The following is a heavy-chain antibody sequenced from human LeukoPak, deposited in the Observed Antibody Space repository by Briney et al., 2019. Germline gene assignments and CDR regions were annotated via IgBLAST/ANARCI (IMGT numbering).Heavy chain of an antibody. J-gene: IGHJ4*02. CDR2: IYYSGST. D-gene: IGHD4-17*01. Sequence: PSETLSLTCTVSGGSISSYYWTWIRQPPGKGLEWLGYIYYSGSTNYNPSLKSRVTIPLDTSKNQFSLKLSSVTAADTAVYYCARHPAKVDYGDYFDYWGQGTLVTVSS. V-gene: IGHV4-59*08. CDR1: GGSISSYY. CDR3: ARHPAKVDYGDYFDY.